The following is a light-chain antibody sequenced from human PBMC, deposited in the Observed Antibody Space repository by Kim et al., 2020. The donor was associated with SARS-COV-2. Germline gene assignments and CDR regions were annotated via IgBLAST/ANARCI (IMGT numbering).Light chain of an antibody. CDR2: QDS. CDR3: QAWDSSTVV. CDR1: KLGDKY. J-gene: IGLJ2*01. V-gene: IGLV3-1*01. Sequence: SYELTQPPSVSVSPGQTASITCSGDKLGDKYACWYQQKPGQSPVLVIYQDSKRPSGIPDRFSGSNSGSTATLTISGTQAMDEADYYCQAWDSSTVVFGGGTKVTVL.